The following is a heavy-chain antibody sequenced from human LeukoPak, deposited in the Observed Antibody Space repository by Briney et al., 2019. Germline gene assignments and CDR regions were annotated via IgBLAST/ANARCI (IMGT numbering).Heavy chain of an antibody. CDR3: AKSLTGARSYYYGMDV. Sequence: GGSLRLSCAASGFTFSSYGMHWVRQAPGKGLEWVAVISYDGSNKYYADSVKGRFTISRDNSKNTLYLQMNRLRAEDTAVYYCAKSLTGARSYYYGMDVWGQGTTVTVSS. J-gene: IGHJ6*02. V-gene: IGHV3-30*18. D-gene: IGHD7-27*01. CDR2: ISYDGSNK. CDR1: GFTFSSYG.